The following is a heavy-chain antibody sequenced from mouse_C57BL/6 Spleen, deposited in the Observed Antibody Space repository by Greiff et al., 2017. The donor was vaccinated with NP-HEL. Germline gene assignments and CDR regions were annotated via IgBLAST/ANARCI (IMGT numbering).Heavy chain of an antibody. CDR3: AEGDDGSVFAY. CDR1: GYAFSSSW. Sequence: QVQLQQSGPELVKPGASVKISCKASGYAFSSSWMNWVKQRPGKGLEWIGRIYPGDGDTNYNGKFKGKATLTADKSSSTAYMQLSSLTSEDSAVYFCAEGDDGSVFAYWGQGTLVTVSA. D-gene: IGHD2-3*01. J-gene: IGHJ3*01. V-gene: IGHV1-82*01. CDR2: IYPGDGDT.